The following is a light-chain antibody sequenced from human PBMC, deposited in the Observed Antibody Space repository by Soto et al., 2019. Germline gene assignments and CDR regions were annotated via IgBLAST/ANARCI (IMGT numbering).Light chain of an antibody. V-gene: IGLV1-40*01. J-gene: IGLJ2*01. CDR3: PSYDSSLSGSVV. CDR1: SSNIGAGYD. Sequence: QSVLTQPPSGSGAPGQRVTISCTGRSSNIGAGYDVHWYQQLPGTAPQLLIYGNSTRPSGVPDRFSGSKSGTSASLAITGLAAEDEADYYCPSYDSSLSGSVVFGGGTKVTVL. CDR2: GNS.